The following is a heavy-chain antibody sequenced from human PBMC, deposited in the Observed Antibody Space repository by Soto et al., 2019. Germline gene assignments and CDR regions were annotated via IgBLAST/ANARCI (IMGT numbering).Heavy chain of an antibody. CDR2: IKSKTDGGTT. J-gene: IGHJ4*02. D-gene: IGHD3-3*01. Sequence: GGSLRLSCAASGFTFSNAWMSWVRQAPGKGLEWVGRIKSKTDGGTTDYAAPVKGRFTISRDDSKNTLYLQMNSLKTEDTAVYYCTTVPRITIFGVVIHPQNRPPDYWGQGTLVTVSS. V-gene: IGHV3-15*01. CDR1: GFTFSNAW. CDR3: TTVPRITIFGVVIHPQNRPPDY.